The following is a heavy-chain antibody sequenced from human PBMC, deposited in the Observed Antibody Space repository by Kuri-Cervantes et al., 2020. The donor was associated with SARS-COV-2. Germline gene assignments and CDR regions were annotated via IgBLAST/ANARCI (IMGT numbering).Heavy chain of an antibody. D-gene: IGHD2-2*01. CDR3: ARWMQSWIYCSSTSCSGGNWFDP. J-gene: IGHJ5*02. V-gene: IGHV1-69*13. Sequence: SVKVSCKASGGTFSSYAISWVRQAPGQGLEWMGGFIPIFGTANYAQKFQGRVTITADESTSTAYMELSSLRSEDTAVYYCARWMQSWIYCSSTSCSGGNWFDPWGQGTLVTCSS. CDR2: FIPIFGTA. CDR1: GGTFSSYA.